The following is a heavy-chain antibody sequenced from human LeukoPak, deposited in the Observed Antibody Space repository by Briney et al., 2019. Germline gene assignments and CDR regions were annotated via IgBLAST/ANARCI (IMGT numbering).Heavy chain of an antibody. V-gene: IGHV3-11*04. J-gene: IGHJ3*02. Sequence: PGGSLRLSCAASGFTFSDYYMSWIRQAPGKGLEWVSYISSSGSTIYYADFVKGRFTISRDNAKNSLHLHMNSLRVEDTAVYYCARVRSGYYHDAFDIWGQGTMVTVSS. CDR1: GFTFSDYY. CDR2: ISSSGSTI. CDR3: ARVRSGYYHDAFDI. D-gene: IGHD3-22*01.